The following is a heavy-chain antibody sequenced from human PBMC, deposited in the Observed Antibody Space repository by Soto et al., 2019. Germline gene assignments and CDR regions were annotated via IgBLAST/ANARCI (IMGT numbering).Heavy chain of an antibody. CDR2: TYYRSKWYN. CDR1: GDSVSSNRGA. V-gene: IGHV6-1*01. D-gene: IGHD4-17*01. CDR3: ARWDHDYGYLDV. J-gene: IGHJ6*02. Sequence: SQTLSLTCDISGDSVSSNRGAWTWIRQSPSRGLEWLGRTYYRSKWYNEYGLSVKSRITINADTCKNQFSLQLNSVTPEDAAVYYCARWDHDYGYLDVWGLGPTVTVSS.